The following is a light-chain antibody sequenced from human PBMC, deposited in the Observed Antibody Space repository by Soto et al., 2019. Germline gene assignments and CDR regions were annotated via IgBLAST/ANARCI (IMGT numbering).Light chain of an antibody. V-gene: IGKV1D-12*01. J-gene: IGKJ2*01. CDR2: AAS. CDR3: QQTNIFPFT. CDR1: QDINTW. Sequence: DIQMTQSPSSVSAFVGDRVTFTCRASQDINTWLVWYQQKPGKAPKLLIYAASTLQGAVPSRFSGSGSGTDFSLTISSLQPEDFATYFCQQTNIFPFTFGQGTKLEI.